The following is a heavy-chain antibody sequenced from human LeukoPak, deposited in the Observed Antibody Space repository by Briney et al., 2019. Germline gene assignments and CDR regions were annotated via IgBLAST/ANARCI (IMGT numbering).Heavy chain of an antibody. CDR1: GGSISSSNYY. CDR3: ARTPLIAVAGSYYMDV. D-gene: IGHD6-19*01. V-gene: IGHV4-39*07. CDR2: IYYSGST. J-gene: IGHJ6*03. Sequence: SETLSLTCTVSGGSISSSNYYWGWIRQPPGMGLEWIVSIYYSGSTYYNPSLKSRVTISVDTSKNQFSLKLSSVTAADTAVYYCARTPLIAVAGSYYMDVWGKGTTVTVSS.